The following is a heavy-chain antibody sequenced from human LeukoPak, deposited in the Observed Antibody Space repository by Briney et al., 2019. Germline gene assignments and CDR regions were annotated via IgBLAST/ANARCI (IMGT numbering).Heavy chain of an antibody. D-gene: IGHD3-16*01. CDR2: ISSDGRNI. CDR1: GFTFSTYS. J-gene: IGHJ4*02. Sequence: GRSLRLSCAASGFTFSTYSMHWVRQAPGKGLEWVAVISSDGRNIYYADSVKGRVTISRDNSKNTLYLQMNSLRGEDMAVYYCARDRIMPSAGEPFDYWGQGTLVTVSS. CDR3: ARDRIMPSAGEPFDY. V-gene: IGHV3-30-3*01.